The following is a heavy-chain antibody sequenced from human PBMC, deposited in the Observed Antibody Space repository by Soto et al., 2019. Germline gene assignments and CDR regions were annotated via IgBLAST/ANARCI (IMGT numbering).Heavy chain of an antibody. J-gene: IGHJ4*02. V-gene: IGHV3-23*01. CDR3: AKDGGFVCSSTSCYLDY. CDR2: VSASGLNT. D-gene: IGHD2-2*01. CDR1: GFTFSTYA. Sequence: GGSLRLSCAASGFTFSTYAMAWVRQAPGKGLEWVSGVSASGLNTDYADPVKGRFYISRDNSKNTLYLQMNSLRAEDTAVYYCAKDGGFVCSSTSCYLDYWGQGTPVTVSS.